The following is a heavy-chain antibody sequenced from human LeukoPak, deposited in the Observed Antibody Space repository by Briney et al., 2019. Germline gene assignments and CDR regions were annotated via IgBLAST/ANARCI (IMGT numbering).Heavy chain of an antibody. D-gene: IGHD3-22*01. V-gene: IGHV4-34*01. CDR1: GGSFSGYY. J-gene: IGHJ4*02. CDR3: ARFHPYYYDSSGFDY. CDR2: INHSGST. Sequence: SETLSLTCAVYGGSFSGYYWSWIRQPPGKGLEWIGEINHSGSTTYNPYLKRRVTISVDSSKNQFSLKLSSVTAADTAVYDCARFHPYYYDSSGFDYWGQGTLVTVSS.